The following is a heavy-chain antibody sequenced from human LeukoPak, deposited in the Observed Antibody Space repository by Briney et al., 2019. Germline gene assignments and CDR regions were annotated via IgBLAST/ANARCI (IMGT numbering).Heavy chain of an antibody. CDR3: ARQQGLQNLNFDY. J-gene: IGHJ4*02. V-gene: IGHV1-46*01. D-gene: IGHD4-11*01. Sequence: GASVKVSCKASGYTFTSYYIHWVRQAPGQGLEWMGIINPIGGTTDYAQKFQGRVTMTRDTSTSTVYMELSSLGSEDTAVYYCARQQGLQNLNFDYWGQGALVTVSS. CDR1: GYTFTSYY. CDR2: INPIGGTT.